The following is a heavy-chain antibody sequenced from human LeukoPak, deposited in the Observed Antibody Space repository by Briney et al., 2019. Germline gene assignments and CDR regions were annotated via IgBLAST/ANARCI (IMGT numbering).Heavy chain of an antibody. Sequence: GRSLRLSCAASGFTFSSYAMHWVRQAPGKGLEWVAVISYDGSNKYYADSVKGRFTISRDNAKKSLYLQMNSLRAEDTALYYCAKARISRGYYAMDVWGQGTTVTVSS. CDR2: ISYDGSNK. J-gene: IGHJ6*02. CDR1: GFTFSSYA. V-gene: IGHV3-30-3*01. D-gene: IGHD2/OR15-2a*01. CDR3: AKARISRGYYAMDV.